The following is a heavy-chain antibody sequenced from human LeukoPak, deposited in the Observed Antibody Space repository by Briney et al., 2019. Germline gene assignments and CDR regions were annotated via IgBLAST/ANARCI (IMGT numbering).Heavy chain of an antibody. CDR3: ASLPNHRVGEESDTAIGTRIDY. J-gene: IGHJ4*02. V-gene: IGHV1-69*04. Sequence: SVKVSCKASGATFSSYAISWVRHAPGQGLEWMGMIIPILGIATYSQKFQGRVTITSDKSTSTAYMELSSLRSEDTAVYDCASLPNHRVGEESDTAIGTRIDYWGQGTLVTVSS. D-gene: IGHD5-18*01. CDR2: IIPILGIA. CDR1: GATFSSYA.